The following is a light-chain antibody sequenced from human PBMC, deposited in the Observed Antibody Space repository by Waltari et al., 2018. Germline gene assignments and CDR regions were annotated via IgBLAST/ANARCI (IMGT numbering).Light chain of an antibody. CDR3: QTGGHGTWV. CDR1: SGHSSNI. J-gene: IGLJ3*02. CDR2: VNSERSQ. Sequence: QLVLTQSPSASASLGASVKLTCPLSSGHSSNIIAWHQQQPEKGPRYLVKVNSERSQSNGDEIPGCFSGSSSGAERDLTISSLQSEDEADYYCQTGGHGTWVFGGGTKLTVL. V-gene: IGLV4-69*01.